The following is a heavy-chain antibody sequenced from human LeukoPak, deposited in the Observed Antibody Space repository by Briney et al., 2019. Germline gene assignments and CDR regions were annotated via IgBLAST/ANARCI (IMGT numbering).Heavy chain of an antibody. Sequence: PGGSLRLSCATSGFTLSSYWMHWVRQVPGKGLEWLSRINNDGVSTSYADSVKGRFTISRDNAKNTLYLRMNSLRAEDTAIYYCAKFAFGGVIVRGAYFDYWGQGTLVTVSS. V-gene: IGHV3-74*01. D-gene: IGHD3-16*02. CDR1: GFTLSSYW. J-gene: IGHJ4*02. CDR3: AKFAFGGVIVRGAYFDY. CDR2: INNDGVST.